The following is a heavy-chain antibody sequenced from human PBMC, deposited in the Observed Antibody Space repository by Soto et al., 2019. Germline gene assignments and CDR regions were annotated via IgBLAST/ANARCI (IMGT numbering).Heavy chain of an antibody. V-gene: IGHV4-39*01. Sequence: SETLSLTCTVSGGSISSSSYYWGWIRQPPGKGLEWIGSIYYSGSTYYNPSLKSRVTISVDTSKNQFSLKLSSVTAADTAVYYCARYDSSSYTEGYGMDVWGQGTTVTVSS. CDR2: IYYSGST. J-gene: IGHJ6*02. D-gene: IGHD3-22*01. CDR3: ARYDSSSYTEGYGMDV. CDR1: GGSISSSSYY.